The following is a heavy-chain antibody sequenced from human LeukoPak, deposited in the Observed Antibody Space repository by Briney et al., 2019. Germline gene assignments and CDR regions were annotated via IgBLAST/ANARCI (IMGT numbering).Heavy chain of an antibody. CDR1: GYTFTSYG. D-gene: IGHD6-6*01. J-gene: IGHJ4*02. Sequence: ASVKVSCKASGYTFTSYGISWVRQAPGQGLEWMGWISAYNGNTNYAQKLQGRVTMTTDTSTSTAYMELRSLRSEDTAVYYCASADPVIAARSGLDYWGQGTLVTVSS. CDR3: ASADPVIAARSGLDY. CDR2: ISAYNGNT. V-gene: IGHV1-18*01.